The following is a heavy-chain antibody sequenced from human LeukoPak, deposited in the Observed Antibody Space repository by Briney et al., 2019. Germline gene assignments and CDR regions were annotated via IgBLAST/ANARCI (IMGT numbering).Heavy chain of an antibody. CDR1: GFTFSTYA. CDR3: AKGATVSRKGYLDY. J-gene: IGHJ4*02. D-gene: IGHD4-17*01. Sequence: QTGGSLRLSCAASGFTFSTYAMSWVRQAPGKGLEWVSGISGGGSSTYYADSVKGRFTISRDNSKSTVYLQMNSLRAEDTAVYYCAKGATVSRKGYLDYWGQGILVTVSS. CDR2: ISGGGSST. V-gene: IGHV3-23*01.